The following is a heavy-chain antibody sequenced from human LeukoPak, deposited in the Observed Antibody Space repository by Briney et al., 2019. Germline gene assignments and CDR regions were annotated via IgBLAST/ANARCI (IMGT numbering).Heavy chain of an antibody. V-gene: IGHV3-23*01. Sequence: GWSLRLSCAASGFTFSSYAMSWVRQAPGKGLVWASVISGSDGGTYYADSVKGRFTISRDNPKNTLYLQMNSLRAEDTAVYYCARRAGAYSHPYDYWGQGTQVTDSS. D-gene: IGHD4/OR15-4a*01. J-gene: IGHJ4*02. CDR3: ARRAGAYSHPYDY. CDR2: ISGSDGGT. CDR1: GFTFSSYA.